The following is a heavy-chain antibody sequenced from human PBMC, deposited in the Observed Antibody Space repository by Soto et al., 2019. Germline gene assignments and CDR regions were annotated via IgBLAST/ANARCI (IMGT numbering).Heavy chain of an antibody. CDR3: ARDYSSSSLDY. Sequence: QVQLVESGGGVVQPGRSLRLSCAASGFTFSSYAMHWVRQAPGKGLEWVAVISYDGSNKYYADSVKGRFTISRDNSKNTLYLQMNSLRAEDTAVYDCARDYSSSSLDYWGQGTLVTVSS. CDR2: ISYDGSNK. J-gene: IGHJ4*02. CDR1: GFTFSSYA. D-gene: IGHD6-6*01. V-gene: IGHV3-30-3*01.